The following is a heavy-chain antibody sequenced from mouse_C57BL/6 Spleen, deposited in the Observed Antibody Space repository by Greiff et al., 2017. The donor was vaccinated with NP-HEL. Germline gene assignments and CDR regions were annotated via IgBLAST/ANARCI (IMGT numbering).Heavy chain of an antibody. CDR1: GFNIKDYY. D-gene: IGHD2-4*01. CDR3: ARRYYDYDGYFDY. J-gene: IGHJ2*01. V-gene: IGHV14-2*01. Sequence: EVQLQQSGAELVKPGASVKLSCTASGFNIKDYYMHWVKQRTEQGLEWIGRIDPEDGETKYAPKFQGKATLTADTSSNTAYLQLSSLTSEDTAVYYCARRYYDYDGYFDYWGQGTTLTVSS. CDR2: IDPEDGET.